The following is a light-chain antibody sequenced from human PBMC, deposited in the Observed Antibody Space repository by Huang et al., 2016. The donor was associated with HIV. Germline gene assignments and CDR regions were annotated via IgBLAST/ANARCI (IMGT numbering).Light chain of an antibody. J-gene: IGKJ3*01. V-gene: IGKV3-20*01. CDR2: GAF. CDR3: QQYGSSQIT. Sequence: EIVLTQSPGTLSLSPGDGATLSCKASQSIRSNSLAWYQQKPGQAPRLLLYGAFNRATGIPDRFSGSASGTGFTLTISGLEPEDFAVYYCQQYGSSQITFGPGTKVDIK. CDR1: QSIRSNS.